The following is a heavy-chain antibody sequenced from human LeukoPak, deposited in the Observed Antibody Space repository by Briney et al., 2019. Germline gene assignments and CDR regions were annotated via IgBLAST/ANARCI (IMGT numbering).Heavy chain of an antibody. V-gene: IGHV1-69*13. CDR3: ARARSDSSGYYPYYFDY. CDR1: GVTFRTYA. CDR2: LIPIFGTA. J-gene: IGHJ4*02. D-gene: IGHD3-22*01. Sequence: SVKVSCHASGVTFRTYAISWVRQAPGQGLEWMVGLIPIFGTANYAQKFQGRVTITADESTSTAYMELSSLRSEDTAVYYCARARSDSSGYYPYYFDYWGQGTLGTVSS.